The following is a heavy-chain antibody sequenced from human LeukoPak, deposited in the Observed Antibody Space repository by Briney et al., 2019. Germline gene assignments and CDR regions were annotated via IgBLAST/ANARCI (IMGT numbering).Heavy chain of an antibody. J-gene: IGHJ4*02. Sequence: SETLSLTCTVSGGSISSGSYYWSWIRQPAGKGLEWIGRIYTSGSTNYNPSLKSRVTISVDTSKNQFSLKLSSVTAADTAVYYCARAVTHYYDSSGYRYYFDYWGQGTLVTVFS. D-gene: IGHD3-22*01. CDR2: IYTSGST. CDR3: ARAVTHYYDSSGYRYYFDY. V-gene: IGHV4-61*02. CDR1: GGSISSGSYY.